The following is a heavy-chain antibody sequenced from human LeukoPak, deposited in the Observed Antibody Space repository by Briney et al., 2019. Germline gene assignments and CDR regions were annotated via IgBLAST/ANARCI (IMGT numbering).Heavy chain of an antibody. CDR3: AKGDATIGGAFDI. CDR2: ISGTSDTT. Sequence: GGSLRLSCSASGFIFKNYAMSWVRQAPGKGLEWVSIISGTSDTTRYGDSVRGRFTTSRDNPRNTLYLQMNSLRGDDAAVYYCAKGDATIGGAFDIWGQGTMVIVSS. J-gene: IGHJ3*02. V-gene: IGHV3-23*01. D-gene: IGHD1-1*01. CDR1: GFIFKNYA.